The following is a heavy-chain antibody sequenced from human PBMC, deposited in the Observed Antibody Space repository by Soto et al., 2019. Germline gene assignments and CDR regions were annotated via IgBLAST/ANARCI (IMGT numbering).Heavy chain of an antibody. Sequence: QLQLQESGPGLVKPSETLSLTCSVSGGSISSNNHYWGWIRQTPGKGLEWIGSIYYSGSTYYNPSLKSLVTISVDTSKNQFSLKLTSVTAADTAVYYCARQGITMIVVVVTDNWLDPWGQGTLVTVSS. CDR1: GGSISSNNHY. V-gene: IGHV4-39*01. CDR2: IYYSGST. D-gene: IGHD3-22*01. J-gene: IGHJ5*02. CDR3: ARQGITMIVVVVTDNWLDP.